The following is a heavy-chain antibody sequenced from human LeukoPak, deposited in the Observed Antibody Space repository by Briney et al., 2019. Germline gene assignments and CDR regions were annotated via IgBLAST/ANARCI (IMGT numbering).Heavy chain of an antibody. J-gene: IGHJ3*02. V-gene: IGHV3-11*04. CDR2: ISSSGSTI. CDR1: GFTFSDYY. Sequence: GGSLRLSCAASGFTFSDYYMSWIRQAPGKGLEWVSYISSSGSTIYYADSVRGRFTISRDNAKNSLYLQMNSLRAEDTAVYYCARMDYYDSSGYPPVDIWAKGQWSPSLQ. CDR3: ARMDYYDSSGYPPVDI. D-gene: IGHD3-22*01.